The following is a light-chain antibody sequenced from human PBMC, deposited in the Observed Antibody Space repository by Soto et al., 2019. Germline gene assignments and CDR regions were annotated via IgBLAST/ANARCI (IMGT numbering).Light chain of an antibody. V-gene: IGKV3-15*01. CDR3: QQYNNWPWR. Sequence: EIVMTQSPATLSVSPGERATLSCRASQSVSSNLAWYQQKPGQAPRLLIYGASTRATGIPARFSGSGSGTEFTLTISSLQSEDFAVYHCQQYNNWPWRFGQGTKVEIK. J-gene: IGKJ1*01. CDR1: QSVSSN. CDR2: GAS.